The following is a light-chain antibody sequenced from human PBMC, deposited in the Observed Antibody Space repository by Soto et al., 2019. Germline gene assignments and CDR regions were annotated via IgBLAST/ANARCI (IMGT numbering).Light chain of an antibody. Sequence: QSVLTQPASVSGSPGQSITISCTGTSSDVGSYNFLSWYQQHPGKAPKLMIYEVNKRPSGVSNRFSGSKSGNTASLTISGLQAEDEADYYSCSYGSGNSYVFGTGTKLTVL. CDR1: SSDVGSYNF. CDR2: EVN. J-gene: IGLJ1*01. CDR3: CSYGSGNSYV. V-gene: IGLV2-23*02.